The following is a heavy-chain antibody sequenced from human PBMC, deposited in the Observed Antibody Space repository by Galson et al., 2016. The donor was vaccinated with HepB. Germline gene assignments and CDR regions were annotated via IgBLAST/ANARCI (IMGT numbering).Heavy chain of an antibody. CDR3: ARFPSGYLVTDH. CDR2: ISDTSRYI. Sequence: SLRLSCAASGFIFSTHSMNWVRQAPGKGLEWVSSISDTSRYIYYADSVKGRFTISRDNAKNSLYLQMNSLGAEDTAVYYCARFPSGYLVTDHWGQGTLVTVSS. J-gene: IGHJ4*02. D-gene: IGHD3-22*01. V-gene: IGHV3-21*01. CDR1: GFIFSTHS.